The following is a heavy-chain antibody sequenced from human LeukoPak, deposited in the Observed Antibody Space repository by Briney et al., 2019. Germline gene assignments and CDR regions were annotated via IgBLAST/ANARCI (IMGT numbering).Heavy chain of an antibody. J-gene: IGHJ2*01. CDR1: GGSISSSNW. CDR3: ARYHYDFWSGPVNYWYLDL. D-gene: IGHD3-3*01. Sequence: SGTLSLTCAVSGGSISSSNWWSWIRQPPGKGLEWIGEINHSGSTNYNPSLKSRVTISVDTSKNQFSLKLSSVTAADTAVYYCARYHYDFWSGPVNYWYLDLWGRGTLVTVSS. CDR2: INHSGST. V-gene: IGHV4-4*02.